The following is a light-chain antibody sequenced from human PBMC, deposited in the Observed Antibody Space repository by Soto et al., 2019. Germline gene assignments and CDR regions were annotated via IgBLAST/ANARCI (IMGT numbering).Light chain of an antibody. CDR2: HVS. J-gene: IGLJ1*01. V-gene: IGLV2-14*03. CDR3: SSYTTGGILYV. Sequence: QSALTQSASVSGSPGQSITISCTGTSSDVGGSDYVSWYQQHPDKAPKLMIYHVSNRPSGVSNRFSGSKSGNTASLTISGLQAEDEADYYCSSYTTGGILYVFGTGTKVTVL. CDR1: SSDVGGSDY.